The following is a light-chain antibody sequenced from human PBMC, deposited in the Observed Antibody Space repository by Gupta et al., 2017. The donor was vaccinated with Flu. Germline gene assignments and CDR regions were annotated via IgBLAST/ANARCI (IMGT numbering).Light chain of an antibody. V-gene: IGLV3-10*01. J-gene: IGLJ3*02. Sequence: SYELTQPPSVSVSPGQTARITCSGDALPKKYAYWYQQKSGQAPVLIIYEDRKRPSGIPERFSGSSSGTMATLTIXGXQVEDEXDYYCYSTDTSGNHRVFGGGTNLTVL. CDR3: YSTDTSGNHRV. CDR2: EDR. CDR1: ALPKKY.